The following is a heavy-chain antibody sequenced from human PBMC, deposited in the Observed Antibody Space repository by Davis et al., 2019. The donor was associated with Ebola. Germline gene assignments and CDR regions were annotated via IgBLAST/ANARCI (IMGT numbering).Heavy chain of an antibody. CDR3: AREYYGGNSEEYFQH. CDR1: GFTFSGSA. J-gene: IGHJ1*01. Sequence: GGSLRLSCAASGFTFSGSAMHWVRQASGKGLEWVGRIRSKANSYATAYAASVKGRFTISRDDSKNTAYLQMNSLKTEDTAVYYCAREYYGGNSEEYFQHWGQGTLVTVSS. D-gene: IGHD4-23*01. V-gene: IGHV3-73*01. CDR2: IRSKANSYAT.